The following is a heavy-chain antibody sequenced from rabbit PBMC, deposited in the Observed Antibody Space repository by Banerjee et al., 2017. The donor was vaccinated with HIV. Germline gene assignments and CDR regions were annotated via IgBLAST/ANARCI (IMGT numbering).Heavy chain of an antibody. CDR2: IYASSGTNT. CDR1: GFSFSSTYY. Sequence: QSLEESGGDLVKPGASLTLTCTASGFSFSSTYYMCWVRQAPGKGLEWIACIYASSGTNTYYASWAKGRFTISKTSSTTVTLQMTSLTAADTATYFCARHAGSSYYTGYGMDLWGPGTLVTVS. V-gene: IGHV1S40*01. J-gene: IGHJ6*01. D-gene: IGHD8-1*01. CDR3: ARHAGSSYYTGYGMDL.